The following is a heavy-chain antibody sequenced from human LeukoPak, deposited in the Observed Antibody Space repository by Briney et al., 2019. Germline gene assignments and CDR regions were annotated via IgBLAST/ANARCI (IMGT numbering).Heavy chain of an antibody. CDR1: GGSISISNYY. D-gene: IGHD3-3*01. Sequence: PSETLSLTCTVSGGSISISNYYWGWIRQPPGKGPEWIGSIYYSGSTYYNSSLKSRVTISVDTPKNQFSLKLSSVTAADTAVYYCATNEWSGYYFEYWGQGTLVPVSS. J-gene: IGHJ4*02. CDR2: IYYSGST. CDR3: ATNEWSGYYFEY. V-gene: IGHV4-39*01.